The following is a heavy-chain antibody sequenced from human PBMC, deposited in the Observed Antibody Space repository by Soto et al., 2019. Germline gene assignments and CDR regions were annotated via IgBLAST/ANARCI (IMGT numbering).Heavy chain of an antibody. D-gene: IGHD1-1*01. V-gene: IGHV4-59*01. Sequence: SETLSLTCTVSGGSISSYYWSWIRKPPGKGLEWIGYIYYSGSTNYNPSLKSRVTISVDTSKNQFSLKLSSVTAADTAVYYCARNVLENWFDPWGQGTLVTVSS. CDR2: IYYSGST. J-gene: IGHJ5*02. CDR1: GGSISSYY. CDR3: ARNVLENWFDP.